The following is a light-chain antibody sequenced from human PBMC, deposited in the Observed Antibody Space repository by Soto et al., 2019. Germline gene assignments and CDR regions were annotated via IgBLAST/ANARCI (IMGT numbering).Light chain of an antibody. V-gene: IGKV3-11*01. J-gene: IGKJ4*01. CDR1: QSINRH. CDR2: DAS. CDR3: QQYGYSPGLA. Sequence: EIVLTQSPATLSLSPGERATLSCMASQSINRHLAWYQQKPCQAPRLLILDASDRATGIPARFSGSGSGTDFTLTISRLEPEDFAVYFCQQYGYSPGLACGGGTKVDNK.